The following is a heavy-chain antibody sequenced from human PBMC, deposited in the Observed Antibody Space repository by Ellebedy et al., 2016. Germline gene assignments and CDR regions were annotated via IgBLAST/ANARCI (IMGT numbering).Heavy chain of an antibody. CDR2: IYPDDSDT. CDR1: GYSFATYW. V-gene: IGHV5-51*01. Sequence: GGSLRLSCKGSGYSFATYWVAWVRQMPGKGLEWMGIIYPDDSDTRYSPSFQGQVTISADKSITTAYLQWSSLKASDTAMYYCARRPTSGSAFDWYLDVWGRGTLVTVSS. CDR3: ARRPTSGSAFDWYLDV. J-gene: IGHJ2*01. D-gene: IGHD3-10*01.